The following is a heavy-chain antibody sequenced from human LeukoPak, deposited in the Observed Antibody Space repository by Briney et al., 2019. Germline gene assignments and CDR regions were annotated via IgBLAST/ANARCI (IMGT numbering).Heavy chain of an antibody. CDR1: GGSISSYY. V-gene: IGHV4-59*08. J-gene: IGHJ4*02. CDR3: ARHNYGPYFDS. D-gene: IGHD4-17*01. CDR2: IYYAGST. Sequence: PSETLSLTCTVSGGSISSYYWSWIRQPPGKGLEWIGYIYYAGSTNYSPSLRSRVTKSVDTSKNQFSLKLTSVTVADMAVYYCARHNYGPYFDSWGQGTLVTVSS.